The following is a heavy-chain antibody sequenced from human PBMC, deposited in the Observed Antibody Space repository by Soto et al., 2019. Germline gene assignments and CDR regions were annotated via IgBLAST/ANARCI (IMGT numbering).Heavy chain of an antibody. CDR1: GFIFSRYW. D-gene: IGHD5-12*01. Sequence: PGGSLRLSCVTSGFIFSRYWMSWVRQAPGKGLEWVALIKFDGIEKYSVDSVKGRFTISRDNAKNSLYLQMNSLRDDDTALYYCARDLVATPQNDIFDIWGRGTMVTVSS. CDR2: IKFDGIEK. V-gene: IGHV3-7*01. CDR3: ARDLVATPQNDIFDI. J-gene: IGHJ3*02.